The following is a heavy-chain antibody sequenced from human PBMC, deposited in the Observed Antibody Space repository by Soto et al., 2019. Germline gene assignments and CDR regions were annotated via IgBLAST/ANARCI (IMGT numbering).Heavy chain of an antibody. V-gene: IGHV3-23*01. Sequence: GGSLRLSCAASGFTFSSYAMSWVRQAPGKGLEWVSAISGSGGSTYYADSVKGRFTISRDNSKNTLYLQMNSLRAEDTAVYYCAKQGHCSGGSCHYYYYGMDVWGQGTTVTVSS. D-gene: IGHD2-15*01. CDR3: AKQGHCSGGSCHYYYYGMDV. CDR2: ISGSGGST. CDR1: GFTFSSYA. J-gene: IGHJ6*02.